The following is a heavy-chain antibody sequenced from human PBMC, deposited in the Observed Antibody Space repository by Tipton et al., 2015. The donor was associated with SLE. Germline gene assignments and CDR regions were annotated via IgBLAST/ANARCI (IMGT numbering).Heavy chain of an antibody. J-gene: IGHJ4*02. V-gene: IGHV3-11*01. CDR2: ISSIGSTI. D-gene: IGHD6-19*01. Sequence: SLRLSCAASGFTFSDYYMSWIRRAPGKVLEWVSYISSIGSTIYYADSVKGRFTISRDNSKNTLYLQINSLRAEDTAEYYCARAVAGYYFDYWGQGTLVTVSS. CDR3: ARAVAGYYFDY. CDR1: GFTFSDYY.